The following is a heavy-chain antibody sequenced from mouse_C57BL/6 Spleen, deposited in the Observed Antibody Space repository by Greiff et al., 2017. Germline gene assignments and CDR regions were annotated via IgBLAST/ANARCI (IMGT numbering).Heavy chain of an antibody. D-gene: IGHD1-1*01. CDR2: IDPSDSYT. CDR1: GYTFTSYC. J-gene: IGHJ2*01. Sequence: QVQLQQPGAELVMPGASVKLSCKASGYTFTSYCMHWVKQRPGQGLEWIGEIDPSDSYTNYNQKFKGKSTLTVDKSSSTAYMQLSSLTSEDSAVYYCARYGSSLDYWGQGTTLTVSS. CDR3: ARYGSSLDY. V-gene: IGHV1-69*01.